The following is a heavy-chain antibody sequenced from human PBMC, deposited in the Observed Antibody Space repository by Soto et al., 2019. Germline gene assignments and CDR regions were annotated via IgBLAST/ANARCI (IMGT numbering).Heavy chain of an antibody. D-gene: IGHD2-15*01. CDR2: IYHSGST. J-gene: IGHJ5*02. Sequence: QLQLQESGSGLVKPSQTLSLTCAVSGGSISSGGYSWSWIRQPPGKGLEWIGYIYHSGSTYYNPSLKSRVTISVDRSKNQFSLKLSSVTAADTAVYYCARGIVVVVAATREDWFDPWGPGTLVNVSS. CDR3: ARGIVVVVAATREDWFDP. V-gene: IGHV4-30-2*01. CDR1: GGSISSGGYS.